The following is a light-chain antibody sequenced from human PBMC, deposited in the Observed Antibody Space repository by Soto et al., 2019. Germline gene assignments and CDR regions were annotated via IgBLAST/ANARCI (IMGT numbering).Light chain of an antibody. Sequence: QPASVSGSPGQSITISCTGTSSDVGGYNYVSWYQQHPGKAPKLMIYDVSNRPSGVSNRFSGSKSGNTSSLTISGLQAEDEADYYCSSYTSSSTLVVFGGGTKLTVL. V-gene: IGLV2-14*01. CDR3: SSYTSSSTLVV. CDR2: DVS. CDR1: SSDVGGYNY. J-gene: IGLJ2*01.